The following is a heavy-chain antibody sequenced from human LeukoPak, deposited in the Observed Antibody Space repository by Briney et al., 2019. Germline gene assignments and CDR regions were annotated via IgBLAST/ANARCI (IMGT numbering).Heavy chain of an antibody. CDR2: IYYSGST. CDR1: GGSISSYY. V-gene: IGHV4-59*08. D-gene: IGHD3-10*01. Sequence: PSETLSLTCTVSGGSISSYYWSCIRQPPGKGLEWIGYIYYSGSTDYNPSLKSRVTISVDTSKNQFSLKLRSVTAADTAVYYCASVNYSSDYWGQGTLVTVSS. J-gene: IGHJ4*02. CDR3: ASVNYSSDY.